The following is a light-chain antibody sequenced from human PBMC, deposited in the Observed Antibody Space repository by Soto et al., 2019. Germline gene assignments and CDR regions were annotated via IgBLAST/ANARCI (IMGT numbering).Light chain of an antibody. Sequence: DIQMTQTPSSLSASVGDRVTITCRASQSISSYLNWYQQKPGNAPKLLIYAASSLQSGVPSRFSGSGSGTDFTLIISSLQPEDFATYYCQQSYRTPRTFGQGTKVEIK. CDR3: QQSYRTPRT. J-gene: IGKJ1*01. CDR2: AAS. V-gene: IGKV1-39*01. CDR1: QSISSY.